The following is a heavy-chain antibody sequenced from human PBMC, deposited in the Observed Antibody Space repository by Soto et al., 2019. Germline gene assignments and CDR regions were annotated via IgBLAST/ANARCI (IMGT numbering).Heavy chain of an antibody. Sequence: GASVKVSCKASGYTFTSYGINWVRQAPGRGLEWMGWINPGNGNTKYSQQFQGRVIIDRDTSASTAYMELSSPRSEETAVYYCARGGYFDSSNYLAYWGLGTLVTSSS. D-gene: IGHD3-22*01. CDR1: GYTFTSYG. CDR3: ARGGYFDSSNYLAY. J-gene: IGHJ4*02. V-gene: IGHV1-3*01. CDR2: INPGNGNT.